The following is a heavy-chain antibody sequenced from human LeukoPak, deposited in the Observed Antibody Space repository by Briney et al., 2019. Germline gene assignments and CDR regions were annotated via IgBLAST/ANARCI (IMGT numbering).Heavy chain of an antibody. V-gene: IGHV4-59*08. D-gene: IGHD3-22*01. Sequence: PSETLSLTCTVSGGSISGYYWSWIRQPPGKGLECIGYIHYSGSTNYNPSLKSRVTISVDTSKNQFSLKLTSVTAADTAVYYCARLSDSDSSGYYWGFEYWGQGTLVTVSS. CDR1: GGSISGYY. CDR3: ARLSDSDSSGYYWGFEY. J-gene: IGHJ4*02. CDR2: IHYSGST.